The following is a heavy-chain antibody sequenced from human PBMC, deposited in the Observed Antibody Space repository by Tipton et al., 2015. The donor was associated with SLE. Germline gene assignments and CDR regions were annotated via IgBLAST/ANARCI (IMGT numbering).Heavy chain of an antibody. D-gene: IGHD3-3*01. CDR1: GYSISSGYY. CDR2: IYHSGST. Sequence: LRLSCAVSGYSISSGYYWGWIRQPPGKGLEWIGSIYHSGSTYYNPSLKSRVTISVDTSKNQFSLKLSSVTAADTAVYYCARRDYDFWSGYYPFDYWGQGTLVTVSS. V-gene: IGHV4-38-2*01. CDR3: ARRDYDFWSGYYPFDY. J-gene: IGHJ4*02.